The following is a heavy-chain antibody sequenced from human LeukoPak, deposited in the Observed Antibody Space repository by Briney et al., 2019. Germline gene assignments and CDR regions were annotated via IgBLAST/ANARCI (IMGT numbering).Heavy chain of an antibody. CDR1: GYTFTGYY. CDR3: SVQLGIPYFDY. J-gene: IGHJ4*02. V-gene: IGHV1-2*02. D-gene: IGHD7-27*01. CDR2: INPNSGGT. Sequence: ASVKVSCTASGYTFTGYYMHWVRQAPGQGLEWMGWINPNSGGTNYAQKFQGRVTMTRATSISTAYMELSRLRSDDTAVYYCSVQLGIPYFDYWGQGTLVTVSS.